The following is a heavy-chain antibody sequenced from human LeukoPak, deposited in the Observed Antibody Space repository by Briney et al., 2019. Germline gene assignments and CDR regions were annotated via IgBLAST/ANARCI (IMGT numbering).Heavy chain of an antibody. V-gene: IGHV3-30*04. D-gene: IGHD3-10*01. CDR3: ARDITLVRGVINFYGMDV. CDR2: ISYDGSNK. J-gene: IGHJ6*02. CDR1: GFTFSSYT. Sequence: GGSLRLSCAASGFTFSSYTMHWVRQVPGKGLEWVAVISYDGSNKYYADSVMGRFTISRDNSKNTLYLQMNRLRADDTAVHYCARDITLVRGVINFYGMDVWAKGPRSPSP.